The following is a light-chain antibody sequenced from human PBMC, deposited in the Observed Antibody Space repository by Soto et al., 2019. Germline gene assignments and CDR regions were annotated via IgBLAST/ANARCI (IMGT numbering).Light chain of an antibody. J-gene: IGKJ1*01. V-gene: IGKV1-5*01. CDR1: QSISSW. Sequence: DIQMTQSPSTLSASVGDRVTITCRASQSISSWLAWYQQKPGKAPKLLIYDASSLESGVPSRFSGSGSGTEFTLTISNLQPDDFATYFCQQYHNYPRTFGQGTKVDI. CDR3: QQYHNYPRT. CDR2: DAS.